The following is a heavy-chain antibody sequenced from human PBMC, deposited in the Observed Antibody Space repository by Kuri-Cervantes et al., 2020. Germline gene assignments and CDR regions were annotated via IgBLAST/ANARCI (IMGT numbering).Heavy chain of an antibody. CDR1: GGSFSGYY. D-gene: IGHD1-26*01. CDR2: INHSGST. V-gene: IGHV4-34*01. Sequence: SQTLSLTCAVYGGSFSGYYWSWIRQPPGKGLERIGEINHSGSTYYNPSLKSRVTISVDTSKNQFSLKLSSVTAADTAVYYCARHVPDSGSYYVLADAFEIWGQGTMVTVSS. J-gene: IGHJ3*02. CDR3: ARHVPDSGSYYVLADAFEI.